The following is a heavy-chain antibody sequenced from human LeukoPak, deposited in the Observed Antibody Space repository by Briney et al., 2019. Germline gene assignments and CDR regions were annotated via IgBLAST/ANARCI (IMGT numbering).Heavy chain of an antibody. J-gene: IGHJ3*02. D-gene: IGHD6-13*01. CDR2: IYTSGST. Sequence: PSKTLSLTCTVSGGSISSGSYYWSWIRQPAGKGLEWVGRIYTSGSTNYNPSLKSRVTISVDTSKNQFSLKLSSVTAADTAVYYCASLYGRGHSSSWWADAFDIWGQGTMVTVSS. CDR1: GGSISSGSYY. V-gene: IGHV4-61*02. CDR3: ASLYGRGHSSSWWADAFDI.